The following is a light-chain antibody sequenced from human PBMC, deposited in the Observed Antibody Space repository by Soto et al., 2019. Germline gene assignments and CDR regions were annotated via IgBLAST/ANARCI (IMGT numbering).Light chain of an antibody. CDR1: SSDVGGYHY. Sequence: QSALTQPASVSGSPGQSITISCTGSSSDVGGYHYVSWYQQYPGEAPKLVISEFSNRPSGVSNRFSGSKSGNTASLTISWSQAEDDDDYFCCSYTSSTTPLFGGGTKLTV. V-gene: IGLV2-14*01. CDR3: CSYTSSTTPL. J-gene: IGLJ2*01. CDR2: EFS.